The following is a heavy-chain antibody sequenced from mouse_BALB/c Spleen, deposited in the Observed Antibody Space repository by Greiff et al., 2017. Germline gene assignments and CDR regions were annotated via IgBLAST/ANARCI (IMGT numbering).Heavy chain of an antibody. J-gene: IGHJ3*01. CDR2: IDPETGGT. Sequence: QVQLKQSGAELVRPGASVTLSCKASGYTFTDYEMHWVKQTPVHGLEWIGAIDPETGGTAYNQKFKGKATLTADKSSSTAYMELRSLTSEDSAVYYCTPYYGSSPFAYWGQGTLVTVSA. D-gene: IGHD1-1*01. V-gene: IGHV1-15*01. CDR1: GYTFTDYE. CDR3: TPYYGSSPFAY.